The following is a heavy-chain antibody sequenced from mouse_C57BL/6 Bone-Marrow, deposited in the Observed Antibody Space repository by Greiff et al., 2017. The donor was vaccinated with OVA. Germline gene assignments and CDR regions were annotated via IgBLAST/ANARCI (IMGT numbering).Heavy chain of an antibody. D-gene: IGHD2-4*01. J-gene: IGHJ3*01. CDR2: IRSKSNNYAT. V-gene: IGHV10-1*01. Sequence: EVMLVESGGGLVQPKGSLKLSCAASGFSFNTYAMNWVRQAPGKGLEWVARIRSKSNNYATYYADSVKDRFTISRDDSESMLYLQMNNLKTEDTARYDCVRQYDYDEAWFAYWGQGTLVTVSA. CDR1: GFSFNTYA. CDR3: VRQYDYDEAWFAY.